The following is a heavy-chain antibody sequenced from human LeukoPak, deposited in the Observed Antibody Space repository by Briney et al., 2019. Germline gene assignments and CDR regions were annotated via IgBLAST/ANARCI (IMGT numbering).Heavy chain of an antibody. CDR1: GFTFSRYE. V-gene: IGHV3-48*03. D-gene: IGHD5-18*01. CDR3: ARYLSGIAGYTYGRGIDY. CDR2: ISSSGSTI. Sequence: GGSLRLSCAASGFTFSRYEMNWVRQAPGKGLEWVSYISSSGSTIYYADSVKGRFTISRDNAKTSLYLQMNSLRAEDTAVYYCARYLSGIAGYTYGRGIDYWGQGTLVTVSS. J-gene: IGHJ4*02.